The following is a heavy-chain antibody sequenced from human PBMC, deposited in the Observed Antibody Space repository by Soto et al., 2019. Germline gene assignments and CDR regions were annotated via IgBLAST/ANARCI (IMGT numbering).Heavy chain of an antibody. CDR1: GFTFRSYV. J-gene: IGHJ4*02. CDR2: TSYAGTNK. CDR3: ARWGTTAGLDV. D-gene: IGHD3-16*01. Sequence: QVQLVESGGGVVQPGTSLRLSCVGSGFTFRSYVIHWVRQAPGKGLEWVALTSYAGTNKYYDGSVKGRFTISRDNSRNTVDLQMDSLRLEDTALYYCARWGTTAGLDVWGQGTLVSVSS. V-gene: IGHV3-30*19.